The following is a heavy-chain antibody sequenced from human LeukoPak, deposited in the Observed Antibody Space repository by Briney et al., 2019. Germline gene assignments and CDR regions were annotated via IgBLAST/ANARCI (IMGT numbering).Heavy chain of an antibody. D-gene: IGHD3-10*01. J-gene: IGHJ4*02. V-gene: IGHV4-59*01. CDR1: GVSISNYY. CDR2: MYYSGTT. CDR3: ARDRGYYGSGSYVNDY. Sequence: SETLSLTCTVSGVSISNYYWNWIRQPPGKGLEWIGYMYYSGTTHYNPSLKSRVTISVDSSKNQFSLKLRFVSAADTAVYYCARDRGYYGSGSYVNDYWGQGTLVTVSS.